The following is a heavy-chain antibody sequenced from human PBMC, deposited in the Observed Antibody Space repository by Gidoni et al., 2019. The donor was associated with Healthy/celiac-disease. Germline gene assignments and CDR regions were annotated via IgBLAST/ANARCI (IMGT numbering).Heavy chain of an antibody. V-gene: IGHV3-33*01. Sequence: QVQLVESGGGVVQPGRSLRLSCAASGFTFSSYGMHWVRQAPGKGLGWVAVILYDGSNKYYADSVKGRFTISRDNSKNTLYLQMNSLRAEDTAVYYCAREVLNGFDPWGQGSLVTVSS. CDR2: ILYDGSNK. CDR3: AREVLNGFDP. CDR1: GFTFSSYG. J-gene: IGHJ5*02.